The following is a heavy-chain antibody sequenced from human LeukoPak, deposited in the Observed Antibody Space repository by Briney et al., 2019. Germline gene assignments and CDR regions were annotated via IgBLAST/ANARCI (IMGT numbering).Heavy chain of an antibody. J-gene: IGHJ6*03. CDR3: ARDRYSSSPDYYYYMDV. CDR1: GFTFTSSA. Sequence: ASVKVSCKASGFTFTSSAMQWVRQARGQRLEWIGWIVVGSGNTNYAQKFQERVTITRDMSTSTAYMELSSLRSEDTAVYYCARDRYSSSPDYYYYMDVWGKGTTVTVSS. CDR2: IVVGSGNT. D-gene: IGHD6-6*01. V-gene: IGHV1-58*02.